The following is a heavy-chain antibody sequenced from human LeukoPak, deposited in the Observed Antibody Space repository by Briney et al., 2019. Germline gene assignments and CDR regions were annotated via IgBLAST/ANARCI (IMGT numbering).Heavy chain of an antibody. CDR3: AKDLYGDYDNDY. D-gene: IGHD4-17*01. V-gene: IGHV3-23*01. CDR1: GFTFSSYA. Sequence: GGSLRRSCAASGFTFSSYAMSWVRQAPGKGVEWGSGISGSGSITYYADSVKGRFTISRDNSKNTLYLQMHSLRAADTAVYYCAKDLYGDYDNDYWGQGTLVTVSS. J-gene: IGHJ4*02. CDR2: ISGSGSIT.